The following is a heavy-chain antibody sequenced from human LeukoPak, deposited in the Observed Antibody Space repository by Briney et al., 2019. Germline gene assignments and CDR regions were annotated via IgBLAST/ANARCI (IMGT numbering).Heavy chain of an antibody. CDR1: GYTFTSYD. D-gene: IGHD3-16*02. J-gene: IGHJ5*02. CDR2: MSPNSGNT. V-gene: IGHV1-8*01. Sequence: ASVKVSCKASGYTFTSYDINWVRQATGQGLEWMGWMSPNSGNTGYAQKFQGRVTMTRNTSISTAYMELSSLRSEDTAVYYCARVGRGITFGGVIVIPNWFDPWGQGTLVTVSS. CDR3: ARVGRGITFGGVIVIPNWFDP.